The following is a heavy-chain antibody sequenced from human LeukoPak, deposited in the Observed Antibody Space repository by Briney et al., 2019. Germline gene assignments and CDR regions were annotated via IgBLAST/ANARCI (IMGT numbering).Heavy chain of an antibody. CDR2: ISGSGGST. D-gene: IGHD3-22*01. V-gene: IGHV3-23*01. CDR1: GFTFSSYA. J-gene: IGHJ4*02. CDR3: AKGFTSSGYYYNYFDY. Sequence: AGGSLRLSCAASGFTFSSYAMSRVRQAPGKGLEWVSAISGSGGSTYYADSVKGRFTISRDNSKNTLYLQMNSLRAEDTAVYYCAKGFTSSGYYYNYFDYWGQGTLVTVSS.